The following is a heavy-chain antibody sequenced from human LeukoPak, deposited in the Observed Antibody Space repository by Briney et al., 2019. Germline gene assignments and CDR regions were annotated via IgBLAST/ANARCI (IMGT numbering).Heavy chain of an antibody. CDR2: INPSGGST. D-gene: IGHD6-19*01. V-gene: IGHV1-46*01. CDR3: AVIAVAGIGELTIDY. J-gene: IGHJ4*02. Sequence: ASVKVSCKASGYTLTSYYMHWVRQAPGQGLEWMGIINPSGGSTSYAQKFQGRVTMTRDTSTSTVYMELSSLRSEDTAVYYCAVIAVAGIGELTIDYWGQGTLVTVSS. CDR1: GYTLTSYY.